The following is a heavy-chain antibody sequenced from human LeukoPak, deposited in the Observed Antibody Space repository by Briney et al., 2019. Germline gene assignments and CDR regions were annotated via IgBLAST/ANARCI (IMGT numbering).Heavy chain of an antibody. CDR1: GYTLTELF. D-gene: IGHD2/OR15-2a*01. V-gene: IGHV1-24*01. Sequence: ASVKVSCKVSGYTLTELFMHWVRQAPGKGLEWMGGFDPEDGETIYAQKFQGRVTMTEDTSTDTAYMELSSLRSEDTAVYYCATVLRIRNYYYGMDVWGQGTTVTVSS. CDR3: ATVLRIRNYYYGMDV. J-gene: IGHJ6*02. CDR2: FDPEDGET.